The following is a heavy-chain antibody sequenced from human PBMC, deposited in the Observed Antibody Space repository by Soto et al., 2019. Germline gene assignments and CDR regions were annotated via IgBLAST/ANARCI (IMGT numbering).Heavy chain of an antibody. CDR2: INPILSMS. J-gene: IGHJ4*02. V-gene: IGHV1-69*02. Sequence: SVKVSCKASGDTFSFYTINWLRQAPGLGLEWLGRINPILSMSNYAQYFQGRVTITADKSTSTAYMELSSLRSEDTAMYYCATNYGSGYRAFDFWGQGALVTVSS. D-gene: IGHD3-10*01. CDR1: GDTFSFYT. CDR3: ATNYGSGYRAFDF.